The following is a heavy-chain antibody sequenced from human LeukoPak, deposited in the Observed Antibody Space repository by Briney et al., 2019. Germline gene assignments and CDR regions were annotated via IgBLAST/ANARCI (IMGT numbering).Heavy chain of an antibody. J-gene: IGHJ4*02. Sequence: GGSLRLSWAASGFTFSSYGIHWVRQAPGKGLEWVAFIRYDGSNKYYADSVKGRFTISRDNSKNTLYLQMNSLRAEDTAVYYCAKVEVSVVRGVIDFDYWGQGTPVTVSS. CDR2: IRYDGSNK. CDR3: AKVEVSVVRGVIDFDY. V-gene: IGHV3-30*02. CDR1: GFTFSSYG. D-gene: IGHD3-10*01.